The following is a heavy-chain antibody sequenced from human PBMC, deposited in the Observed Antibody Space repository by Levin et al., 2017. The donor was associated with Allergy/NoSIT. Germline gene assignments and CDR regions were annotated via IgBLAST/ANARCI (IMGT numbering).Heavy chain of an antibody. Sequence: SCTVSGDSISSYYWTWIRQPPGKGLEWIGNVHYSGSTNYNPSLKTRVTISVDTSKHQFSLKLTSLTTADTAVYFYARESLLWEREQWLVLGAFNLWGQGTLVTVSS. D-gene: IGHD6-19*01. CDR2: VHYSGST. CDR1: GDSISSYY. CDR3: ARESLLWEREQWLVLGAFNL. J-gene: IGHJ3*01. V-gene: IGHV4-59*01.